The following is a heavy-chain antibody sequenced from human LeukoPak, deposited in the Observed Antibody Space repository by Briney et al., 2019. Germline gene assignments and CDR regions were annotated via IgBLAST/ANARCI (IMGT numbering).Heavy chain of an antibody. CDR2: IYYSGST. J-gene: IGHJ6*02. CDR3: ARQFGRIDGMDV. V-gene: IGHV4-59*08. Sequence: SETLSLTCTVSGGSISSYYWSWIRQPPGKGLEWIGYIYYSGSTNCNPSLKSRVTISVDTSKNQISLKLSSVTAADTAVYYCARQFGRIDGMDVWGQGTTVTVSS. D-gene: IGHD3/OR15-3a*01. CDR1: GGSISSYY.